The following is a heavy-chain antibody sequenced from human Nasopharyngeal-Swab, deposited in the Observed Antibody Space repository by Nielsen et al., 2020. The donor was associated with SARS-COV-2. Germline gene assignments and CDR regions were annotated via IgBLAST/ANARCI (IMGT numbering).Heavy chain of an antibody. V-gene: IGHV4-34*01. Sequence: WIRQPPGKGLEWIGEINHSGSTNYNPSLKSRVTISEDTSKNQFPLKLSSVTAADTAVYYCARVLIGTLAYGSGTIDYWGQGTLVTVSS. J-gene: IGHJ4*02. CDR2: INHSGST. D-gene: IGHD3-10*01. CDR3: ARVLIGTLAYGSGTIDY.